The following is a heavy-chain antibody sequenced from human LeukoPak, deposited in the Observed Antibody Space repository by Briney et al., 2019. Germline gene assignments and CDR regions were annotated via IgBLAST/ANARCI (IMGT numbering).Heavy chain of an antibody. J-gene: IGHJ4*02. CDR2: IGGSGDNI. D-gene: IGHD4-23*01. Sequence: PGGSLRLSCAASVFTFSRNGMSWVRQAPGKGLEWVSVIGGSGDNIHYADSVKGRFTISRDNSKNTLYLQMNSLRAEDTATYYCAKDIRWSFDYWGQGTLVTVSS. V-gene: IGHV3-23*01. CDR1: VFTFSRNG. CDR3: AKDIRWSFDY.